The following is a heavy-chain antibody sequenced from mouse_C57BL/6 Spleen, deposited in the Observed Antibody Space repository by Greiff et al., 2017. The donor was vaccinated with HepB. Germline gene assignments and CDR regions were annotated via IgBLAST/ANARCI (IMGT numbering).Heavy chain of an antibody. J-gene: IGHJ2*01. D-gene: IGHD1-1*01. CDR2: IDPSDSYT. CDR3: ARYYYGSGYFDY. Sequence: VKLQQPGAELVKPGASVKLSCKASGYTFTSYWMQWVKQRPGQGLEWIGEIDPSDSYTNYNQKFKGKATLTVDTSSSTAYMQLSSLTSEDSAVYYCARYYYGSGYFDYWGQGTTLTVSS. CDR1: GYTFTSYW. V-gene: IGHV1-50*01.